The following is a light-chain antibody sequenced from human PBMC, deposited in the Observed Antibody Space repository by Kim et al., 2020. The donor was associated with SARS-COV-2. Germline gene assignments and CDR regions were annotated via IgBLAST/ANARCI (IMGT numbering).Light chain of an antibody. CDR3: HQYVDTPLT. J-gene: IGKJ5*01. V-gene: IGKV3-20*01. CDR1: QTVRNTS. CDR2: ATA. Sequence: EIVLTQSPDTLCLSPGERATLSCRASQTVRNTSVSWYQQNRGEATRLLIRATATSAPGIPGWCSGGGGATDFTITSNGLEHEDAAVYYCHQYVDTPLTFGQGTQLEIK.